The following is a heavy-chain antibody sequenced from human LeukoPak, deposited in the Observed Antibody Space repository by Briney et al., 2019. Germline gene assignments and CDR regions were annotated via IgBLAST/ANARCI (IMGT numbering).Heavy chain of an antibody. CDR2: IYPGDSDT. D-gene: IGHD6-13*01. CDR3: ARVYMGQLVWFDR. CDR1: GSRFTSYW. J-gene: IGHJ5*02. V-gene: IGHV5-51*01. Sequence: PGASLNISYKGSGSRFTSYWIGWVRQMPGKGLEWMGIIYPGDSDTSYSPSFQGQVTKSAAKSISTAYLQWSSLKASDTAMYYCARVYMGQLVWFDRWGQGTLVTVSS.